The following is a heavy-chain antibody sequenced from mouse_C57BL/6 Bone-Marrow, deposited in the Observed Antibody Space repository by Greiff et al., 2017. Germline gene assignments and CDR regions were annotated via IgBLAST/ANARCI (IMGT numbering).Heavy chain of an antibody. V-gene: IGHV1-53*01. CDR1: GYTFTSYW. J-gene: IGHJ2*01. Sequence: QVQLQQPGTELVKPGVSVKLSCKASGYTFTSYWMHWVKQRPGQGLEWIGNINPSNGGTNYNEKFKSKATLTVDKSSSTAYMQLSSLTSEDSAVYYCARGGFITTVPSFDYWGQGTTLTVSS. CDR3: ARGGFITTVPSFDY. CDR2: INPSNGGT. D-gene: IGHD1-1*01.